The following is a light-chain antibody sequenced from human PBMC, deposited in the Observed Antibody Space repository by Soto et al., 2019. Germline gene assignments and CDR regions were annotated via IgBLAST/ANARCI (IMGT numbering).Light chain of an antibody. CDR2: WAS. CDR3: QQYYSTPYT. CDR1: QSLLYSSNNKNY. V-gene: IGKV4-1*01. Sequence: DIVMTQSPDSLAVSLGERATINCKSSQSLLYSSNNKNYLAWYQQKPGQPPKLLIYWASTRESGVPDRFSGSGSGTDFRLTISSLQAEDVAVYYCQQYYSTPYTFGQGTKLEIK. J-gene: IGKJ2*01.